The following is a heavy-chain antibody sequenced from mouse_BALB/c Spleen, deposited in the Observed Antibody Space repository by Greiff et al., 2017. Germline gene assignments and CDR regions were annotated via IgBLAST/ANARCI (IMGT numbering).Heavy chain of an antibody. CDR2: INPGSGGT. V-gene: IGHV1-54*01. J-gene: IGHJ3*01. Sequence: QVQLQQSGAELVRPGTSVKVSCKASGYAFTNYLIEWVKQRPGQGLEWIGVINPGSGGTNYNEKFKGKATLTADKSSSTAYMQLSSLTSDDSAVYFCARRGYGSSYAGFAYWGHGTLVTVSA. CDR3: ARRGYGSSYAGFAY. D-gene: IGHD1-1*01. CDR1: GYAFTNYL.